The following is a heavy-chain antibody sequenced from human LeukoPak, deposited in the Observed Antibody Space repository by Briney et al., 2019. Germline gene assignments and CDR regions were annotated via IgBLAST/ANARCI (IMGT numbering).Heavy chain of an antibody. CDR3: AKSKHSGYDDENFDY. CDR1: GFVFSTYA. D-gene: IGHD5-12*01. V-gene: IGHV3-23*01. Sequence: GGSLRLSCAASGFVFSTYAMSWVRQAPGKGLEWLSGISGSGDSAYYADSVKGRFTLSRDNSKNTLFLQMNSLRAEDTAVYYCAKSKHSGYDDENFDYWGQGTLVIVSS. CDR2: ISGSGDSA. J-gene: IGHJ4*02.